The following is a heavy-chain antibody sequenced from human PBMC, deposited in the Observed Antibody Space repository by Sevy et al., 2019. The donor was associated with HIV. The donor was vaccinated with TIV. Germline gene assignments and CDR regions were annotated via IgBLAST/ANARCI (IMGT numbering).Heavy chain of an antibody. D-gene: IGHD3-22*01. CDR3: GTTKDYYDSSGYPFDH. CDR2: FDPEDGET. V-gene: IGHV1-24*01. J-gene: IGHJ4*02. Sequence: ASVKVSCKVSGYTLTALSMHWVRQAPGKGLEWMGTFDPEDGETRFAQKFQGRVTMTEDTSTDTAYMELSSLRSEDTAVYFCGTTKDYYDSSGYPFDHWGQGALVTVSS. CDR1: GYTLTALS.